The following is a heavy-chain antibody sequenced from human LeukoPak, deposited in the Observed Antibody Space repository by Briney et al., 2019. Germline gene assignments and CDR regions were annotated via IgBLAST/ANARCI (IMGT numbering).Heavy chain of an antibody. V-gene: IGHV4-61*02. J-gene: IGHJ4*02. CDR2: IYTSGST. CDR1: GGSISSGSYY. D-gene: IGHD1-26*01. Sequence: SQTLSLTCTVSGGSISSGSYYWSWIRQPAGKGLEWIGRIYTSGSTNCNPSLKSRVTMSVDTSKNQFSLKLSSVTAADTAVYYCARGRYRGTYSLDYWGQGTLVTVSS. CDR3: ARGRYRGTYSLDY.